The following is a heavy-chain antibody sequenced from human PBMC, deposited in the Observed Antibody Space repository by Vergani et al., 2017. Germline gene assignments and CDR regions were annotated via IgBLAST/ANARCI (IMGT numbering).Heavy chain of an antibody. J-gene: IGHJ6*03. Sequence: QLQLQESGSGLVKPSQTLSLTCTVSGGSISSYYWSWIRQPPGKGLEWIGYIYYSGSTNYNPSLKSRVTISVDTSKNQFSLKLSSVTAADTAVYYCARAAYSSSWYYYYYYMDVWGKGTTVTVSS. D-gene: IGHD6-13*01. CDR1: GGSISSYY. CDR3: ARAAYSSSWYYYYYYMDV. V-gene: IGHV4-59*01. CDR2: IYYSGST.